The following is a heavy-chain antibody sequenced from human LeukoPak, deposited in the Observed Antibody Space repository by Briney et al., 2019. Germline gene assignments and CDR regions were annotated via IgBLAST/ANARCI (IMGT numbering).Heavy chain of an antibody. V-gene: IGHV4-39*02. J-gene: IGHJ6*02. CDR3: ARDPPPISLRYVGWLSPGDYYYGMDV. CDR1: GGSLSSSSYY. D-gene: IGHD3-9*01. CDR2: VYYSGGT. Sequence: SETLSLTCTVSGGSLSSSSYYWGWIRQPPGKGLEWIGSVYYSGGTYYNPSLKSRVTISVDTSQSPFSLKLSSLTTADTAVYYCARDPPPISLRYVGWLSPGDYYYGMDVWGQRTRLTVPS.